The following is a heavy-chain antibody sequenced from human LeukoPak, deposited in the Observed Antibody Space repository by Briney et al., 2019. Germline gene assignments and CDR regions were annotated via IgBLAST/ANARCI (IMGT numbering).Heavy chain of an antibody. CDR2: ISYDGSNK. Sequence: GRSLRLSCAASGFTFSSYGMHWVRQAPGKGLEWVAVISYDGSNKYYADSVKGRFTISRDNSKNTLYLQMNSLRAEDTAVYYCAKDLCYYGSGSFPGYWGQGTLVTVSS. CDR3: AKDLCYYGSGSFPGY. CDR1: GFTFSSYG. V-gene: IGHV3-30*18. D-gene: IGHD3-10*01. J-gene: IGHJ4*02.